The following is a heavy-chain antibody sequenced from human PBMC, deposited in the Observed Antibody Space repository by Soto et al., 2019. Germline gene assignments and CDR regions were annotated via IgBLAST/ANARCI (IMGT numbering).Heavy chain of an antibody. Sequence: GGSLRLSCAASGFAFSSYAMHWVRQAPGKGLEWVAVISYDGSNKYYADSVKGRFTISRDNSKNTLYLQMNSLRAEDTAVYYCAREAHYGSGSYYPENPFYYYYGMDVWGQGTTVTVSS. CDR1: GFAFSSYA. V-gene: IGHV3-30-3*01. J-gene: IGHJ6*02. CDR3: AREAHYGSGSYYPENPFYYYYGMDV. CDR2: ISYDGSNK. D-gene: IGHD3-10*01.